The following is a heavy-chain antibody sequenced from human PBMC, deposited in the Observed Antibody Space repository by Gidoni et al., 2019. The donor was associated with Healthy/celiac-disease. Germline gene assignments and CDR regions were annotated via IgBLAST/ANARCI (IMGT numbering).Heavy chain of an antibody. J-gene: IGHJ4*02. CDR3: ASSGYYQTANY. CDR1: GFTFDDYT. CDR2: ISWDGGST. Sequence: EVQLVESGGVVVQPGGSLRLSCAASGFTFDDYTMHWVRQAPGKGLEWVSLISWDGGSTYYADSVKGRFTISRDNSKNSLYLQMNSLRTEDTAVYYCASSGYYQTANYWGQGTLVTVSS. D-gene: IGHD3-22*01. V-gene: IGHV3-43*01.